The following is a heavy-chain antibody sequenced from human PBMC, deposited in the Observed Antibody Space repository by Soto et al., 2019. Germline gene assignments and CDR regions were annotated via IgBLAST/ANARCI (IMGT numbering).Heavy chain of an antibody. V-gene: IGHV2-70*11. Sequence: SGPTLVNPTQTLTLTCTFSGFSLSTSGMCVSWIRQPPGKALEWLARIDWDDDKYYSTSLKTRLTISKDTSKNQVVLTMTNMDPVDTATYYCARSRATHYYYYGMDCWGQGTTVTVSS. CDR1: GFSLSTSGMC. CDR2: IDWDDDK. J-gene: IGHJ6*02. CDR3: ARSRATHYYYYGMDC.